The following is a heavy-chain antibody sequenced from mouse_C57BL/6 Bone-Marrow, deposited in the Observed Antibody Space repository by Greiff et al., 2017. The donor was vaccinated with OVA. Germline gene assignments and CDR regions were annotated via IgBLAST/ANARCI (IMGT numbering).Heavy chain of an antibody. CDR1: GYTFTDYY. D-gene: IGHD1-2*01. CDR2: INPYNGGT. CDR3: AREEGITTVDY. J-gene: IGHJ4*01. Sequence: VQLQQSGPVLVKPGASVKMSCKASGYTFTDYYMNWVKQSHGKSLEWIGVINPYNGGTSYNQKFKGKATLTVDKSSSTAYMELNSLTSEDSAVYYCAREEGITTVDYWGQGTSVTVSS. V-gene: IGHV1-19*01.